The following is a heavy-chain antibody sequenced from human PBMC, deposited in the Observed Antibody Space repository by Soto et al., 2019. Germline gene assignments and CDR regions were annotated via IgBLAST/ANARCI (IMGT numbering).Heavy chain of an antibody. J-gene: IGHJ4*02. Sequence: QVQLVESGGGVVQPRRSLRLSCAASGFTFSSYGMHWVRQAPGKGLEWVAVISYDGSNKYYADSVKGRFTISRDNSKNTLYLQMNSLRAEDTAVYYCAKDTGRRYYFDYWGQGTLVTVSS. V-gene: IGHV3-30*18. CDR2: ISYDGSNK. CDR3: AKDTGRRYYFDY. D-gene: IGHD3-10*01. CDR1: GFTFSSYG.